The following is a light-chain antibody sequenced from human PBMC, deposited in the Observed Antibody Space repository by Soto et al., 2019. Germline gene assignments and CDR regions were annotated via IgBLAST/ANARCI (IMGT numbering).Light chain of an antibody. CDR2: EVV. J-gene: IGLJ2*01. CDR1: SSDVGPYNL. V-gene: IGLV2-23*02. Sequence: QSALTQPASVSGSPGQSITISCTGSSSDVGPYNLVSWYQHYPGKAPKLMISEVVKRPSGVSNRFSGSKSGNTASLTISGLQAEDEADYYCCSYAGSSMFVFGGGTKVTVL. CDR3: CSYAGSSMFV.